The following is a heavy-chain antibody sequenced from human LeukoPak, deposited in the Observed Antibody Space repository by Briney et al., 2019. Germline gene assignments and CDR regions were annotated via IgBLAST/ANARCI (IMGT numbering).Heavy chain of an antibody. CDR1: GYTSTGYY. CDR2: INPNSGGT. J-gene: IGHJ4*02. Sequence: ASVKVSCKASGYTSTGYYMHWVRQAPGQGLEWMGWINPNSGGTNYAQKFQGRVTMTRDTSISTAYMELSRLRSDDTAVYYCARSTIFGVVITDYWGQGTLVTVSS. D-gene: IGHD3-3*01. CDR3: ARSTIFGVVITDY. V-gene: IGHV1-2*02.